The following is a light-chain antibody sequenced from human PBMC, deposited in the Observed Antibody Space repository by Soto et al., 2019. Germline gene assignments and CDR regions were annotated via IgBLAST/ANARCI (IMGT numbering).Light chain of an antibody. J-gene: IGLJ1*01. V-gene: IGLV2-14*01. CDR3: SSYTNSSPFV. CDR2: DVS. CDR1: SSDVGGYNY. Sequence: QSALTQPASASGSPGQSITISCTGTSSDVGGYNYVSWYQQHPGKAPKLMIYDVSNWPSGVSNRFSGSKSGNTASLTISGLQAEDEADYYCSSYTNSSPFVFGTGTKLTVL.